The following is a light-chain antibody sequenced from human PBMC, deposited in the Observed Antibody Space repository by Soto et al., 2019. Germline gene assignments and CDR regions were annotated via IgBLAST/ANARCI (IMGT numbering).Light chain of an antibody. V-gene: IGKV3-11*01. J-gene: IGKJ4*01. CDR1: QSVSSY. Sequence: DIVLTQSPATMSLSPGERANLSCRASQSVSSYLAWYQQKPGQAPRLLIYDASNRATGIPARFSGSGSGTDFTLTISSLEPEDFAVYYCQQRSNWPPLTFGGGTKVDIK. CDR2: DAS. CDR3: QQRSNWPPLT.